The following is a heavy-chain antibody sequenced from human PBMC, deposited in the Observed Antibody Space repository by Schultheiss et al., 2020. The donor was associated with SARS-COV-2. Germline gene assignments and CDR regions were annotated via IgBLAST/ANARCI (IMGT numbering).Heavy chain of an antibody. D-gene: IGHD1-14*01. Sequence: GGSLRLSCEASGFTLSDYYMSWIRQTPGKGLEWVSSISSSSSYIYYADSVKGRFTISRDNAKNSLYLQMNSLKTEDTAVYYCTTLDYWGQGTLVTVSS. CDR2: ISSSSSYI. CDR3: TTLDY. CDR1: GFTLSDYY. J-gene: IGHJ4*02. V-gene: IGHV3-21*03.